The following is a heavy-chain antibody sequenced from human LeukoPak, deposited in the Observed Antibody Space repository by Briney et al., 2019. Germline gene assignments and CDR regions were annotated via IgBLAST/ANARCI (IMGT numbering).Heavy chain of an antibody. Sequence: SETLSLTCTVSGYSISSGYYWGWIRQPPGKGLEWIGEINHSGSTNYNPSLKSRVTISVDTSKNQFSLKLSSVTAADTAVYYCARGRRYSYGPPFDYWGQGTLVTVSS. J-gene: IGHJ4*02. CDR2: INHSGST. V-gene: IGHV4-38-2*02. CDR1: GYSISSGYY. CDR3: ARGRRYSYGPPFDY. D-gene: IGHD5-18*01.